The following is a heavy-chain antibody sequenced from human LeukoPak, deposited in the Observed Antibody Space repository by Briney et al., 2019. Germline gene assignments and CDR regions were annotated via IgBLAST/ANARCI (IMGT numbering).Heavy chain of an antibody. CDR3: AKDGVGATSLDC. J-gene: IGHJ4*02. Sequence: GGSLRLSCAASGFTFSSFGMHWVRQAPGKGLEWVAVIWHDGSYEYYADSVKGRFTISRDSSKNTLYLQMNGLRAEDTAVYYCAKDGVGATSLDCWGQGTLVTVSS. CDR1: GFTFSSFG. D-gene: IGHD1-26*01. CDR2: IWHDGSYE. V-gene: IGHV3-33*06.